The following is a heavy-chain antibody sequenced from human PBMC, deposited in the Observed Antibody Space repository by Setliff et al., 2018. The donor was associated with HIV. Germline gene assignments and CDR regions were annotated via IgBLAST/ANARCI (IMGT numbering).Heavy chain of an antibody. V-gene: IGHV3-48*03. CDR1: GFTFSSSE. Sequence: GSLRLSCAASGFTFSSSEMNWVRQAPGKGLEWVSYISSSSNTIYYADSVKGRFTISRDNAKNSLYLQMNSLRAEDTAVYYCARGWFDCWGQGTLVTIAS. CDR3: ARGWFDC. J-gene: IGHJ5*01. CDR2: ISSSSNTI.